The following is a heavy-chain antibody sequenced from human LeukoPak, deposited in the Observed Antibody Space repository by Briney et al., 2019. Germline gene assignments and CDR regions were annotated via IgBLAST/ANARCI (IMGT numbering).Heavy chain of an antibody. Sequence: GGSLRLSCAASGFTFSDYYMTWIRQAPGKGLEWVSYISNGSTTIYYADSVKGRFTISRDNAKNSLYLQMNSLRAQDTAVYYCAKVKGYSSGWGQGTLVTVSS. V-gene: IGHV3-11*01. CDR1: GFTFSDYY. CDR3: AKVKGYSSG. CDR2: ISNGSTTI. J-gene: IGHJ4*02. D-gene: IGHD6-19*01.